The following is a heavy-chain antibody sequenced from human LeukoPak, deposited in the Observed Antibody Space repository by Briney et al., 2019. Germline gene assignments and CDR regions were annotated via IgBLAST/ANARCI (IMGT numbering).Heavy chain of an antibody. D-gene: IGHD4-23*01. V-gene: IGHV3-33*01. CDR1: GFPFSGYG. CDR2: AYGDGSSQ. Sequence: GGSLRLSCAASGFPFSGYGMHWVRQAPGKGLEWVAVAYGDGSSQYYADSVKGRFSISKDISKNTLSLQMDSLRAEDTAVYSCATGGNFYYSHWGQGTLVTVSS. J-gene: IGHJ1*01. CDR3: ATGGNFYYSH.